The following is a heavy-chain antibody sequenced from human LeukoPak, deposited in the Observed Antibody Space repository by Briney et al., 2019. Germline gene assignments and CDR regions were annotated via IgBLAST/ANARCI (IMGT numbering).Heavy chain of an antibody. Sequence: SETLSLTCAVYGGSFSRYYWSWIRQPPGKGLDCIGEINHSGSTNYNPSLKSRVTISVDTSKSEFSLKLSSVTAADTAVYYCARGRNYDYFWGSYRYFWYYGMDVWGQGTTVTVSS. CDR3: ARGRNYDYFWGSYRYFWYYGMDV. J-gene: IGHJ6*02. CDR1: GGSFSRYY. D-gene: IGHD3-16*02. V-gene: IGHV4-34*01. CDR2: INHSGST.